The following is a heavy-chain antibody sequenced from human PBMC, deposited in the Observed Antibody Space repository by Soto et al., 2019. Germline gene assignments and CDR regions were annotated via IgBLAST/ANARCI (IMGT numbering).Heavy chain of an antibody. CDR1: GFTFSSYG. V-gene: IGHV3-30*18. Sequence: GSLRLSCAASGFTFSSYGMHWVRHAPGKGLEWVAVISYDGSNKYYADSVKGRFTISRDNSKNTLYLQMNSLRAEDTAVYYCAKGSAREQWLETSDYYYGMDVWGQGTTVTVSS. J-gene: IGHJ6*02. D-gene: IGHD6-19*01. CDR2: ISYDGSNK. CDR3: AKGSAREQWLETSDYYYGMDV.